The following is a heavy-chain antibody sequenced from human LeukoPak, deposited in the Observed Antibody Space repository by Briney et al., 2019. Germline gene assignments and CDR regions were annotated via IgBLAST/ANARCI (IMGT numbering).Heavy chain of an antibody. Sequence: SETLSLTCTVSGYSISSGYYWGWIRQPAGKGLEWIGRIYTSGSTNYNPSLKSRVTISVDTSKNQFSLKLSSVTAADTAVYYCARAVVATTGWFDPWGQGTLVTVSS. V-gene: IGHV4-61*02. J-gene: IGHJ5*02. CDR3: ARAVVATTGWFDP. CDR1: GYSISSGYY. D-gene: IGHD5-12*01. CDR2: IYTSGST.